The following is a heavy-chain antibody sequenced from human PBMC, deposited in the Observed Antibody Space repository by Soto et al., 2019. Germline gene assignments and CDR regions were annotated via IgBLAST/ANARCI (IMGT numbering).Heavy chain of an antibody. Sequence: QVQLVQSGAEVKKPGASVKVSCKVSGYTLTELSMHWVRQAPGKGLEWMGGVDPEDGETIYAQKFQGSVTMTEDTATDTAYIELSSLRSADTAVYYCATVWLGGNFAFDSGGHGTMVTVAS. J-gene: IGHJ3*02. CDR1: GYTLTELS. CDR3: ATVWLGGNFAFDS. V-gene: IGHV1-24*01. D-gene: IGHD3-10*01. CDR2: VDPEDGET.